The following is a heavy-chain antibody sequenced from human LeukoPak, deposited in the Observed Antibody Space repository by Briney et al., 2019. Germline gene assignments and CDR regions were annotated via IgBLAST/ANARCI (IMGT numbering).Heavy chain of an antibody. CDR3: TTGPRESGSYRRALFDY. Sequence: GGSLRLSCAASGFTFSNAWMSWVRQAPGKGLEWVGRIKSKTDGGTTDYAAPVKGRFTISRDDSKNTLYLQMNSLKTEDTAVYYCTTGPRESGSYRRALFDYWGQGTLVTVSS. J-gene: IGHJ4*02. D-gene: IGHD1-26*01. CDR1: GFTFSNAW. CDR2: IKSKTDGGTT. V-gene: IGHV3-15*01.